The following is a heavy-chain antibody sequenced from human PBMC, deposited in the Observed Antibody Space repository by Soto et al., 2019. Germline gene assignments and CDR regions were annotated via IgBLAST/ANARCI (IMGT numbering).Heavy chain of an antibody. CDR3: ARFYTYGYYQFDH. V-gene: IGHV4-31*03. CDR2: IYYTGTT. CDR1: GDSISGGNYY. J-gene: IGHJ4*02. D-gene: IGHD3-22*01. Sequence: PWETLSLTCTVSGDSISGGNYYWTWIRQHPGRGLEWIGYIYYTGTTHYSPSLQSRVTMSVDTSKNQISLTLTSLTPADTAVYFCARFYTYGYYQFDHWGQGTLVTVSS.